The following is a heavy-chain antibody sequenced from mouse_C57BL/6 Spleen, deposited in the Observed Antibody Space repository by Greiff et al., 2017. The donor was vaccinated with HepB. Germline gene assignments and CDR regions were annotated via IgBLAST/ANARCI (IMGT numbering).Heavy chain of an antibody. CDR1: GYAFSSSW. CDR2: IYPGDGDT. Sequence: QVQLKQSGPELVKPGASVKISCKASGYAFSSSWMNWVKQRPGKGLEWIGRIYPGDGDTNYNGKFKGKATLTADKSSSTAYMQLSSLTSEDSAVYFCATPFAYWGQGTLVTVSA. CDR3: ATPFAY. J-gene: IGHJ3*01. V-gene: IGHV1-82*01.